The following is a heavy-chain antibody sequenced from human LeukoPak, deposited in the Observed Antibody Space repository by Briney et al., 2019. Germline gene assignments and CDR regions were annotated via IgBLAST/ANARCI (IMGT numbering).Heavy chain of an antibody. V-gene: IGHV1-46*01. CDR1: GYTFTSYY. Sequence: GASVKVSCKASGYTFTSYYMHWVRQAPGQGLEWMGIINPSGGSTSYAQKLQGRATMTRDTSTSTVYMELSSLRSEDTAVYYCARDLPPAGELLRSGFDYWGQGTLVTVSS. J-gene: IGHJ4*02. CDR2: INPSGGST. CDR3: ARDLPPAGELLRSGFDY. D-gene: IGHD1-26*01.